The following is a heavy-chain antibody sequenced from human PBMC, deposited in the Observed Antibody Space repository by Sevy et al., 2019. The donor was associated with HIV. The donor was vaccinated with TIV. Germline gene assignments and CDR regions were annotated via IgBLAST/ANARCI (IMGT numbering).Heavy chain of an antibody. CDR1: GFTFSSYA. Sequence: GGSLTLSCAASGFTFSSYAMHWVRQAPGKGLEWVAVISYDGSNKYYADSVKGRFTISRDNSKNTLYLQMNSLRAEDTAVYYCAREPLRYCSSTSCSYGMDVWGQGTTVTVSS. J-gene: IGHJ6*02. D-gene: IGHD2-2*01. CDR3: AREPLRYCSSTSCSYGMDV. CDR2: ISYDGSNK. V-gene: IGHV3-30*04.